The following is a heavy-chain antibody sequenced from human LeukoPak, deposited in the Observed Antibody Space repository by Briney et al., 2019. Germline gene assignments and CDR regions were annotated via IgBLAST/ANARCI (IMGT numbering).Heavy chain of an antibody. CDR1: GYTFTDYY. D-gene: IGHD1-26*01. Sequence: ASVKVSCKASGYTFTDYYIHWVRQAPGQGLEWMGWINPNSGGTNYAQKFQGRVTMTRDTSISTAYMELSRLRSDDTAMYYCTKIVGASHIFGDWGQGTLVTVSS. CDR3: TKIVGASHIFGD. V-gene: IGHV1-2*02. J-gene: IGHJ4*02. CDR2: INPNSGGT.